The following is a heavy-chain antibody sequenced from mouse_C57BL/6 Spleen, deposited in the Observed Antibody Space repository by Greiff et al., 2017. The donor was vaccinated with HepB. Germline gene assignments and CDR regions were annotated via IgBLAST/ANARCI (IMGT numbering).Heavy chain of an antibody. CDR2: INPSNGGT. D-gene: IGHD3-2*02. CDR3: ARRTAQATWFAY. J-gene: IGHJ3*01. Sequence: VQLQQPGTELVKPGASVKLSCKASGYTFTSYWMHWVKQRPGQGLEWIGNINPSNGGTNYNEKFKSKATLTVDKSSSTAYMPISRLTSEDSAVYYCARRTAQATWFAYWGQGTLVTVSA. V-gene: IGHV1-53*01. CDR1: GYTFTSYW.